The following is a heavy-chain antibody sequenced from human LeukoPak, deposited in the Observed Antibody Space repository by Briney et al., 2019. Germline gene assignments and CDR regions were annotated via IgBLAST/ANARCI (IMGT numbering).Heavy chain of an antibody. CDR3: ARDPSSGWYPKYFQH. D-gene: IGHD6-19*01. CDR1: GFTFSSYG. CDR2: IQYDGSNK. V-gene: IGHV3-30*02. J-gene: IGHJ1*01. Sequence: QSGGSLRLSCAASGFTFSSYGMHWVRQAPGKGLEWVAFIQYDGSNKYYADSVKGRFTISRDNSKNVVYLQMSILRAEDTAVYYCARDPSSGWYPKYFQHWGQGTLVTVSS.